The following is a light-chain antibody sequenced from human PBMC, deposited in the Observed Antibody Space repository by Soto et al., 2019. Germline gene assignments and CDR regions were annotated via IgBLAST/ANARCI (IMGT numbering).Light chain of an antibody. CDR1: QSISSN. CDR2: GAS. Sequence: EIVMTQSPAILSVSPGERATLSCRANQSISSNLAWYQQKPGQAPRLLIYGASTRATGLPARFSGSGSGTEFTLTISSLQSEDFAVYYCQQYNNWPPQITFGQGTRLEIK. J-gene: IGKJ5*01. CDR3: QQYNNWPPQIT. V-gene: IGKV3-15*01.